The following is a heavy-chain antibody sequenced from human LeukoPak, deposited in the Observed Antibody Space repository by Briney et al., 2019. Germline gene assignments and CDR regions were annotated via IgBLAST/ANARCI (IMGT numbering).Heavy chain of an antibody. D-gene: IGHD3-22*01. J-gene: IGHJ4*02. V-gene: IGHV4-4*07. CDR1: GVSISSYY. CDR3: ARDRYYYDSSGYYQLDY. Sequence: SETLSLTCTVSGVSISSYYWSWIRQPAGKGLGWIGRIYTSGSTNYNPSLKSRVTMSVDTSKNQFSLKLSSVTAADTAVYYCARDRYYYDSSGYYQLDYWGQGTLVTVSS. CDR2: IYTSGST.